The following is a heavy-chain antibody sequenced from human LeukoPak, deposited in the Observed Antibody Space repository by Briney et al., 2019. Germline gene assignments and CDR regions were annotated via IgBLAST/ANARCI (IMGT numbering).Heavy chain of an antibody. CDR3: ALLKRDAFDI. Sequence: SETLSLTCTVSGGSISSYYWSWIRQPPGKGLEWIGYIYYSGSTNYNPSLKSRVTISVDTSKNQFSLRLSSVTAADTAVYYCALLKRDAFDIWGQGTMVTVSS. CDR2: IYYSGST. D-gene: IGHD1-1*01. J-gene: IGHJ3*02. V-gene: IGHV4-59*08. CDR1: GGSISSYY.